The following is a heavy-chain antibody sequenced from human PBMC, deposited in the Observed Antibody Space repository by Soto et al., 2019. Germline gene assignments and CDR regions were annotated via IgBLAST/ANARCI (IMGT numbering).Heavy chain of an antibody. V-gene: IGHV4-39*02. Sequence: TLSLTCTISGGFISSSSYFWAWIRQSPGKGLEWIGSIDYTGTTYNTPSLKSRVAMSVDTSKNHFSLKVDSVTAADTALYYCCRRAPEGFDPWGQGTLDTVSS. CDR1: GGFISSSSYF. J-gene: IGHJ5*02. CDR2: IDYTGTT. CDR3: CRRAPEGFDP.